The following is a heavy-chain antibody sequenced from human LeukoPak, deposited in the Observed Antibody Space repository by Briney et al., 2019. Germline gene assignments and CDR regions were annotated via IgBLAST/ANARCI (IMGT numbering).Heavy chain of an antibody. V-gene: IGHV1-2*04. CDR3: ARASSGWFGYYYMDV. J-gene: IGHJ6*03. Sequence: ASVKVSCKASGYTFTGYYMHWVRQAPGQGLEWMGWINPNSGGTNYAQKFQGWVTMTRDTSVSTAYMELSRLRSDDTAVYYCARASSGWFGYYYMDVWGKGTTVTVSS. D-gene: IGHD6-19*01. CDR2: INPNSGGT. CDR1: GYTFTGYY.